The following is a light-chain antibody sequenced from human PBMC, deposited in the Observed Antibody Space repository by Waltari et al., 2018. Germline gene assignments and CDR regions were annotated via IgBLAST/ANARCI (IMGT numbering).Light chain of an antibody. CDR2: TAS. V-gene: IGKV3D-15*01. Sequence: EIVMTQSPATLSVSPGERVTLSCRASQYIGTNLAWYQQKPGQAPRLLINTASTRATGIPARFSGSGSGTDFTLTISGLQSEDFAVYYCEQYNNWPPCTFGQGTRLEI. J-gene: IGKJ2*02. CDR1: QYIGTN. CDR3: EQYNNWPPCT.